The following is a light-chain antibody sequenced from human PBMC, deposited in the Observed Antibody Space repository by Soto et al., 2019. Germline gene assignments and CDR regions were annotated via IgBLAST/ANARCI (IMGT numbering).Light chain of an antibody. CDR1: QSISSY. V-gene: IGKV1-39*01. CDR3: RQSSTTLPIS. J-gene: IGKJ5*01. Sequence: SLSLTDRDGVTIPCRASQSISSYLNWYQQKPGKAPKLLIFAASSLQSGVPSRFSGSGSGTDFTLTISIFQPAEFATQYCRQSSTTLPISFAEVARLEVK. CDR2: AAS.